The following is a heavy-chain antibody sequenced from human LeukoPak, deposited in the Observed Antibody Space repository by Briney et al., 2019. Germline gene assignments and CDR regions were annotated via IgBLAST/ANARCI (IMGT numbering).Heavy chain of an antibody. CDR1: GYFISSGYY. V-gene: IGHV4-38-2*02. CDR2: IYHSGST. J-gene: IGHJ5*02. D-gene: IGHD5-24*01. Sequence: SETLSLTCTVSGYFISSGYYWGWIRQPPGKGLEWIGIIYHSGSTYYNPSLKSRVTISVDTSKNQFSLKLSSVTAADTAVYYCARLQMAINNWFDPWGQGTLVTVSS. CDR3: ARLQMAINNWFDP.